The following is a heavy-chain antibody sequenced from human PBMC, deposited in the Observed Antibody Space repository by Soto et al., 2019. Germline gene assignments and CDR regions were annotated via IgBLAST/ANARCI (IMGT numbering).Heavy chain of an antibody. D-gene: IGHD6-6*01. CDR1: GFSFTGYY. J-gene: IGHJ5*02. Sequence: ASVKVSCKASGFSFTGYYIHWLRQAPGQGLEWMGWINAHSGGTEYAQKFQGRVTLTRDTSIATAYLTLTSLTSDDTALYYCAKDLTRQLAYWLDPWGQGTQGTLL. V-gene: IGHV1-2*02. CDR3: AKDLTRQLAYWLDP. CDR2: INAHSGGT.